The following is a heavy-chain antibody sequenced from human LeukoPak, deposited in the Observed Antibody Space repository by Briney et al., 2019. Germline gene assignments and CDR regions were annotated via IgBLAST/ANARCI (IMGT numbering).Heavy chain of an antibody. CDR3: ATDPSGEKDFWSGPKPYY. J-gene: IGHJ4*02. V-gene: IGHV1-24*01. CDR1: GYTLTELS. D-gene: IGHD3-3*01. CDR2: FAPEDGKT. Sequence: GASVKVSCRVSGYTLTELSIHWVRQAPGKGLEWMGGFAPEDGKTIFAQKFPGRIAMTEDTSTDTAYMELSSLRSEDTAVYYCATDPSGEKDFWSGPKPYYWGQGTLVTVSS.